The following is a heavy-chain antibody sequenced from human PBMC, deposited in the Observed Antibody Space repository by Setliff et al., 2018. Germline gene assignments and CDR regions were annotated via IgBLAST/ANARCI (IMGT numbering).Heavy chain of an antibody. CDR3: TRDFLGATASFDI. J-gene: IGHJ3*02. V-gene: IGHV1-18*01. D-gene: IGHD3-3*01. CDR2: ISAYNGNT. CDR1: GYTFSTYG. Sequence: AASVKVSCKDSGYTFSTYGISWVRQAPGQGLEWMGWISAYNGNTNYAQRFQGRVTMTTDTSTSTAYMELRSLRSDDTAVYYCTRDFLGATASFDIWGQGTMVTVSS.